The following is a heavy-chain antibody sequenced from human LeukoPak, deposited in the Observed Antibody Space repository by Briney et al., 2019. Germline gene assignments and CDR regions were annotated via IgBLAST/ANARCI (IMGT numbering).Heavy chain of an antibody. CDR1: VYTFTGYY. D-gene: IGHD5-12*01. CDR2: INPNSGGT. CDR3: ARVMKRWLQLRIGYYYGMDV. J-gene: IGHJ6*02. V-gene: IGHV1-2*02. Sequence: ASVTVSCKASVYTFTGYYMHWVQQAPGQGLEWMGWINPNSGGTNYAQKFQGRVTMTRDTSISTAYMELSRLRSDDTAVYYCARVMKRWLQLRIGYYYGMDVWGQGTTVTVSS.